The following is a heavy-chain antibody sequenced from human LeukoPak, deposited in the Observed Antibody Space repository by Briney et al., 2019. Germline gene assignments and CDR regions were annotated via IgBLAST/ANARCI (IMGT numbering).Heavy chain of an antibody. Sequence: GGSLRLSCAASGFALSSHWMTWVRQVPGRGPEWVANVNRDGSETYYLDPVKGRFTTSTDTAKNSMYLQMNSLRAEDPALYHCARNNGMDVWGQGTTVIVYS. CDR3: ARNNGMDV. CDR2: VNRDGSET. CDR1: GFALSSHW. V-gene: IGHV3-7*03. J-gene: IGHJ6*02.